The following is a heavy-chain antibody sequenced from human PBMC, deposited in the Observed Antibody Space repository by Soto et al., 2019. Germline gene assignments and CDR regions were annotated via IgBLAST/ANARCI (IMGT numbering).Heavy chain of an antibody. CDR3: AREYCSSTSCWGTNWFAP. D-gene: IGHD2-2*01. CDR1: GGSISSYY. V-gene: IGHV4-59*01. CDR2: IYYSGST. J-gene: IGHJ5*02. Sequence: PSETLSLTCTVSGGSISSYYWSWIRQPPGKGLEWIGYIYYSGSTNYNPSLKSRVTISVDTSKNQFSLKLSSVTAADTAVYYCAREYCSSTSCWGTNWFAPCGQGTLVPVSS.